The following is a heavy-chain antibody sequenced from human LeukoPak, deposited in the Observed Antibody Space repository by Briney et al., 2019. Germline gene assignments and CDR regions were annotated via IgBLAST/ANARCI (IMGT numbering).Heavy chain of an antibody. D-gene: IGHD5-24*01. Sequence: ASVKVSCKASGGTFSSYAISWVRQAPGQGLEWMGRIIPILGIANYAQKFQGRVTITADKSTSTAHMELSSLRSEDTAVYYCAGSRDGYNPHFDYWGQGTLVTVSS. CDR3: AGSRDGYNPHFDY. CDR2: IIPILGIA. CDR1: GGTFSSYA. J-gene: IGHJ4*02. V-gene: IGHV1-69*04.